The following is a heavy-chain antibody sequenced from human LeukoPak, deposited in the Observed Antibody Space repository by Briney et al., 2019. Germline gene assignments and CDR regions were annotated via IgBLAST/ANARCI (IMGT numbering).Heavy chain of an antibody. CDR3: ARDWAIAVAGTAVDY. CDR1: GYTFTSYG. CDR2: ISAYNGNT. V-gene: IGHV1-18*01. J-gene: IGHJ4*02. Sequence: ASVKVSCKASGYTFTSYGISWVRQAPGQGLEWMGWISAYNGNTNYAQKLQGRVTMTTDTSTSTAYMELRSLRSDDTAVYNCARDWAIAVAGTAVDYWGQGTLVTVSS. D-gene: IGHD6-19*01.